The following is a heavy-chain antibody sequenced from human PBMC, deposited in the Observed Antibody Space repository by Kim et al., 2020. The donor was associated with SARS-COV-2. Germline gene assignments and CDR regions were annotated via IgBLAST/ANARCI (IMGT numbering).Heavy chain of an antibody. J-gene: IGHJ5*02. CDR3: ARATGGLIAVAGTRLGWFDP. Sequence: ASVKVSCKASGYTFTGYYMHWVRQAPGQGLEWMGWINPNSGGTNYAQKFQGRVTMTRDTSISTAYMELSRLRSDDTAVYYCARATGGLIAVAGTRLGWFDPWGQGTLVTVSS. CDR2: INPNSGGT. V-gene: IGHV1-2*02. D-gene: IGHD6-19*01. CDR1: GYTFTGYY.